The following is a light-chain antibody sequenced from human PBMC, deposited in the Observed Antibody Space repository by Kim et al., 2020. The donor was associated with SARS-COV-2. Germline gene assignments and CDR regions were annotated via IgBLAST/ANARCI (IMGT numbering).Light chain of an antibody. CDR1: QDISNS. CDR3: QQHYIYPLT. V-gene: IGKV1-8*01. J-gene: IGKJ4*01. CDR2: DAF. Sequence: ASTGDRVTITCRASQDISNSLAWYQQKPGKAPELLIYDAFTLQSGVSPRFSGSRSGTDFTLTSSSLQSEDFATYYCQQHYIYPLTFGGGTKVDIK.